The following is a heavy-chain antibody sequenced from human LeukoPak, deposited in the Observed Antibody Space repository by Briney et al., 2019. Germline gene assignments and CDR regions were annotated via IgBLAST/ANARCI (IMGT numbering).Heavy chain of an antibody. J-gene: IGHJ4*02. CDR2: ISTSGNTI. D-gene: IGHD3-22*01. CDR3: ARDGPAYYDSSGYSYY. Sequence: PGGSLRLSCAASGFTFSNYEMNWVRQAPGKGLEWVSYISTSGNTIYYADSVKGRFTISRDNAKNSLYLQMNSLRAEDTAVYYCARDGPAYYDSSGYSYYWGQGTLVTVSS. CDR1: GFTFSNYE. V-gene: IGHV3-48*03.